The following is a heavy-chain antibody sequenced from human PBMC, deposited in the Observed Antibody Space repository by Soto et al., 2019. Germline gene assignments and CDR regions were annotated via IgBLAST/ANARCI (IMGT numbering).Heavy chain of an antibody. CDR3: ARDLSDSDTAMVSFDY. J-gene: IGHJ4*02. D-gene: IGHD5-18*01. CDR2: ISSSGSTI. Sequence: GGSLRLSCAASGFTFSDYYMSWIRQAPGKGLEWVSYISSSGSTIYYADSVKGRFTISRDNAKNSLYLQMDSVRAEDTAVYYCARDLSDSDTAMVSFDYWGQGTLVTVSS. CDR1: GFTFSDYY. V-gene: IGHV3-11*01.